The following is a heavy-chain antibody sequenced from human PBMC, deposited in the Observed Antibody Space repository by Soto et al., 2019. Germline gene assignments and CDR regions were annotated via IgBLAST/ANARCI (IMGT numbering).Heavy chain of an antibody. CDR1: GFTFGNYS. J-gene: IGHJ6*02. Sequence: PGGSLRLSCEASGFTFGNYSITWVRQGPWRGLEWVSALSGSSLNTYYADSVKGRFTISRDNSKNTMYLEMNSLRVDDTAVYYCTTQFFLASRTPPEDVSGQWT. CDR3: TTQFFLASRTPPEDV. V-gene: IGHV3-23*01. CDR2: LSGSSLNT.